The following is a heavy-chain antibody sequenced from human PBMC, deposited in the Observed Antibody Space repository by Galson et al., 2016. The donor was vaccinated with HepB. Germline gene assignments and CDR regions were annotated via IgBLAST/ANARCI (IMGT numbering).Heavy chain of an antibody. CDR1: GLTFSSYS. V-gene: IGHV3-21*01. CDR3: ARAVSWDYGDYAGY. Sequence: SLRLSCAASGLTFSSYSMNWVRQAPGKGLEWVSSISSSSSYIYYADSVKGRFTISRDNAKNSLYLQMNSLSAEDTAVYYCARAVSWDYGDYAGYWGQGTLVTVSS. D-gene: IGHD4-17*01. J-gene: IGHJ4*02. CDR2: ISSSSSYI.